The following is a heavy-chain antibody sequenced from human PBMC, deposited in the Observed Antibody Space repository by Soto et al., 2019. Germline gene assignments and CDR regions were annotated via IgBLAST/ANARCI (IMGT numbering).Heavy chain of an antibody. CDR2: ISADANTR. Sequence: GGSLRLSCAASGFTFRTNPMYWVRQAPGMGLEWLTFISADANTRIYADSAKGRFTISRDNSRNTLFLQMSSLRPEDTGVYYCVRRGGDGYFEHWGQGTLVTVSS. V-gene: IGHV3-30*04. J-gene: IGHJ4*02. CDR3: VRRGGDGYFEH. D-gene: IGHD3-22*01. CDR1: GFTFRTNP.